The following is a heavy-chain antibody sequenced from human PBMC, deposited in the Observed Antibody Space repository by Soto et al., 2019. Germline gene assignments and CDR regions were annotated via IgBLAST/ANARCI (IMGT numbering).Heavy chain of an antibody. V-gene: IGHV1-8*02. CDR1: GYSFTNYA. Sequence: ASVKVSCKASGYSFTNYAMHWVRQAPGQGLEWMGWMNPNSGNTGYAQKFQARVTMTRNTSISTAYMELSSLRSEDTAVYYCAKSLYSSPHYYYYMDVWGKGTTVTVSS. CDR3: AKSLYSSPHYYYYMDV. CDR2: MNPNSGNT. D-gene: IGHD6-13*01. J-gene: IGHJ6*03.